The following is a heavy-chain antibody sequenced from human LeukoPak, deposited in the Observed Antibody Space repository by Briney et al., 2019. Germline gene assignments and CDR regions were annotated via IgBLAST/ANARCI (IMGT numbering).Heavy chain of an antibody. Sequence: SETLSLTCTVDGGSMNYNYCGWIRQPPGEGLEWIGYIYYSGNTKYNPSLKSRVTISIGTSKNQFSLKLSSVTAADTAVYYCARDVMDRGGSIFDFWGQGTLVTVSS. V-gene: IGHV4-59*01. CDR3: ARDVMDRGGSIFDF. J-gene: IGHJ4*02. CDR1: GGSMNYNY. D-gene: IGHD3-10*01. CDR2: IYYSGNT.